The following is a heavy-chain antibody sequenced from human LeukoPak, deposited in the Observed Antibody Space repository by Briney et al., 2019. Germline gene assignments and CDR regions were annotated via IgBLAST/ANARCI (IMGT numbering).Heavy chain of an antibody. D-gene: IGHD1-1*01. CDR2: IRSKAYGGTT. Sequence: PGGSLRLSCTASGFTFGDYAMGWVRQAPGKGLEWVGFIRSKAYGGTTEYAASVKGRFTISRDDSKSIAYLQMNSLKTEDTAVYYCARAINWADAFDIWGQGTMVTVSS. CDR3: ARAINWADAFDI. V-gene: IGHV3-49*04. J-gene: IGHJ3*02. CDR1: GFTFGDYA.